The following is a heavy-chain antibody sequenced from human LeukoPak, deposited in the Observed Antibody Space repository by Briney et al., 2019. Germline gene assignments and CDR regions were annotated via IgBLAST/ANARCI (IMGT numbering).Heavy chain of an antibody. CDR1: GFTFSSNA. J-gene: IGHJ4*02. CDR2: ILSDGNND. V-gene: IGHV3-30*03. D-gene: IGHD5-18*01. CDR3: AGRPTGYSPGYIH. Sequence: GGSLRLSCAASGFTFSSNAIHWVRQAPGKGLEWVAMILSDGNNDYYADSVKGRFTISRDNSKNTLYLQMNSLRPEDTAVYYCAGRPTGYSPGYIHWGQGTLVTVSS.